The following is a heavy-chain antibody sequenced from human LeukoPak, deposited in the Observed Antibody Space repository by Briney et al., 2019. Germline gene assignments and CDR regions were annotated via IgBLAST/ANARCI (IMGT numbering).Heavy chain of an antibody. CDR1: GFTFSSYS. D-gene: IGHD5-12*01. V-gene: IGHV3-48*04. CDR3: ARSKGYDLPFDY. J-gene: IGHJ4*02. CDR2: ISSSGSNI. Sequence: GGSLRLSCAASGFTFSSYSMSWVRQAPGKGLEWVSYISSSGSNIFYADSVKGRFTISRDNAKNSPFLQMNSLRAEDTTVYYCARSKGYDLPFDYWGQGTLVTVSS.